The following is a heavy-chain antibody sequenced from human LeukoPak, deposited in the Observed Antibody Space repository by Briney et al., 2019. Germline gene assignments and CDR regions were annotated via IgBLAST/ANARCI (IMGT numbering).Heavy chain of an antibody. CDR3: ARDFGRWFIDY. CDR1: GLTFSSYG. Sequence: GGSLRLSCAASGLTFSSYGMHWVRQAPGKGLEWVSYISSSGSTIYYADSVKGRFTISRDNAKNSLYLQMNSLRAEDTAVYYCARDFGRWFIDYWGQGTLVTVSS. V-gene: IGHV3-48*04. D-gene: IGHD4-23*01. J-gene: IGHJ4*02. CDR2: ISSSGSTI.